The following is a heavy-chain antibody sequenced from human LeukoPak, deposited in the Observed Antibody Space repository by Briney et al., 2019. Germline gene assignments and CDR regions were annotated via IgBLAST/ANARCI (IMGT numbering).Heavy chain of an antibody. CDR3: AREGTDDAFDI. J-gene: IGHJ3*02. V-gene: IGHV4-59*01. CDR1: GGSISSYY. CDR2: IYYSGST. Sequence: PSETLSLTCTVSGGSISSYYWSWIRQPPGKGLEWIGYIYYSGSTNYNPSLKSRVTISVDTSKNQFSLKLSSVTAADTAVYYCAREGTDDAFDIRGQGTMVTVSS.